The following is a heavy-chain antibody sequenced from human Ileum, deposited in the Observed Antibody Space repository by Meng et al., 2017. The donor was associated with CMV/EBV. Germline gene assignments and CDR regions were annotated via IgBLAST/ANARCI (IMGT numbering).Heavy chain of an antibody. CDR3: ARAAARGVPVDY. Sequence: HVHAAGSGPGLVKPSETLALTCSVSGFSLSNYYWTWIRQPAGKGLEFIGRVSPGGIEYNPSLMSRVTMSLATSRNQLSLNLNSVTAADTAVYYCARAAARGVPVDYWGQGILVTVSS. CDR1: GFSLSNYY. CDR2: VSPGGI. J-gene: IGHJ4*02. V-gene: IGHV4-4*07. D-gene: IGHD3-10*01.